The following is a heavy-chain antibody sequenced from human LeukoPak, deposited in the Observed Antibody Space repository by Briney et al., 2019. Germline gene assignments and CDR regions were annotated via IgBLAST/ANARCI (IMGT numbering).Heavy chain of an antibody. CDR3: VKDFGRTSATVDC. CDR1: GFTYSRYR. J-gene: IGHJ4*02. D-gene: IGHD2-15*01. V-gene: IGHV3-64D*08. CDR2: VSGDGGTT. Sequence: GGSLRLSCSASGFTYSRYRMYWVRQTPGKGLEYVSAVSGDGGTTYYANSVKDRFIISRDNSKNTVYLQMSGLRTEDTAFYYCVKDFGRTSATVDCWGQGTLVIVPP.